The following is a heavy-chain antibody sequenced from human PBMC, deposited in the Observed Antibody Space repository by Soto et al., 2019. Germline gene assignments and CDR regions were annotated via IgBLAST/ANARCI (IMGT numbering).Heavy chain of an antibody. CDR2: IWYDGSNK. J-gene: IGHJ6*02. CDR3: ARDGIEPTGYYYYGMDV. D-gene: IGHD3-9*01. Sequence: QPGGSLRLSCAASGFTFSSYGMHWVRQAPGKGLEWVAVIWYDGSNKYYADSVKGRFTISRDNSKNTLYLQMNSLRAEDTAVYYCARDGIEPTGYYYYGMDVWGQGTTVTVSS. CDR1: GFTFSSYG. V-gene: IGHV3-33*01.